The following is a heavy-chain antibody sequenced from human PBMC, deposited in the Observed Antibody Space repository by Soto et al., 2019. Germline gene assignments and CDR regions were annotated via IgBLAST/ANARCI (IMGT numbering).Heavy chain of an antibody. CDR2: IHYSGNT. J-gene: IGHJ4*02. V-gene: IGHV4-59*08. Sequence: SETLSLTCTVSGDSISNYYWSWIRQPPGKGLEWIGYIHYSGNTNYNPSLKTRVTISADTSKNQFSLKLSSVTAADTAVYYCASRQYSSSSFDYWDQGTLVTVSS. CDR1: GDSISNYY. CDR3: ASRQYSSSSFDY. D-gene: IGHD6-6*01.